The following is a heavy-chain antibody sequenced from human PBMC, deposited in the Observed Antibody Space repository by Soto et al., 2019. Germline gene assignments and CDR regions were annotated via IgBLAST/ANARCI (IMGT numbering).Heavy chain of an antibody. J-gene: IGHJ4*02. V-gene: IGHV4-39*01. D-gene: IGHD5-12*01. CDR2: IYYSGST. Sequence: QLQLQESGPGLVKPSETLSLTCTVSGGSISSSSYYWGWIRQPPGKGLEWIGSIYYSGSTYYNPSLKSRVTISVDTSKNQFSLKLSSVTAADTAVYYCAIIVATIATRRFDYWGQGTLVTVSS. CDR1: GGSISSSSYY. CDR3: AIIVATIATRRFDY.